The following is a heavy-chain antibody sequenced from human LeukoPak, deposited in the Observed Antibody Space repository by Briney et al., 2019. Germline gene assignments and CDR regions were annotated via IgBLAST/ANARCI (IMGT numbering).Heavy chain of an antibody. CDR3: ARDAYESSVDY. V-gene: IGHV3-21*01. CDR1: GFTFSSYT. D-gene: IGHD3-16*01. CDR2: ISGSSNYI. Sequence: GGSLRLSCAASGFTFSSYTMNWVRQAPGKGLEWVSSISGSSNYIYYADSVKGRFTISRDNAKNSLYPQMNSLRAEDTAVYYCARDAYESSVDYWGQGTLVTVSS. J-gene: IGHJ4*02.